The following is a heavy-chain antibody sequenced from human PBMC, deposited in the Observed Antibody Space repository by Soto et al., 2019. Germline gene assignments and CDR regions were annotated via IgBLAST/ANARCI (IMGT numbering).Heavy chain of an antibody. CDR3: ARREQSDYYYMDV. J-gene: IGHJ6*03. D-gene: IGHD6-19*01. V-gene: IGHV3-64*01. Sequence: EVQLVESGGGLVQPGGSLRLSCAASGFTFINYAMDWVRQAPGKVLEYVSGISSNGVGTYYANSVKDRFTISRDNSKNTLYLQMGSLRAADMAVYYCARREQSDYYYMDVWGKGTSVTVSS. CDR2: ISSNGVGT. CDR1: GFTFINYA.